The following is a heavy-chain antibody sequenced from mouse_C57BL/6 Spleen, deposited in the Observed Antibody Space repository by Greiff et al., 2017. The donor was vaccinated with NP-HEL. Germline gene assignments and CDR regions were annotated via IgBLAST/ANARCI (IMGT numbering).Heavy chain of an antibody. J-gene: IGHJ2*01. Sequence: EVQLVESGGDLVKPGGSLKLSCAASGFTFSSYGMSWVRQTPDKRLEWVATISSGGSYTYYPDSVKGRFTISRDNDKNTLYLQMSSLKSEDTAMYYCARSYYGSPYVDYWGQGTTLTVSS. D-gene: IGHD1-1*01. CDR3: ARSYYGSPYVDY. CDR1: GFTFSSYG. CDR2: ISSGGSYT. V-gene: IGHV5-6*01.